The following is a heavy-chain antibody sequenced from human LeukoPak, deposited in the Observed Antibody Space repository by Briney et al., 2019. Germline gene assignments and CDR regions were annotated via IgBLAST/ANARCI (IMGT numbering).Heavy chain of an antibody. J-gene: IGHJ4*02. CDR2: VTHRGST. V-gene: IGHV4-34*01. Sequence: SETLSLTCAVYGGSSGSYYWSWVRQPPGKGLEWIGEVTHRGSTNYNPSLKSRVTISLDTSKNQFSLKLASVAAADTPVYYCAPILGDFPDFGSWSQGTLVTVSS. CDR3: APILGDFPDFGS. CDR1: GGSSGSYY.